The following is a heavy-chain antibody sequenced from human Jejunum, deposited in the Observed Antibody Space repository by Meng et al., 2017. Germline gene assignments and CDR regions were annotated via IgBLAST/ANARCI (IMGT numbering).Heavy chain of an antibody. J-gene: IGHJ4*02. CDR2: IWSDGRDK. V-gene: IGHV3-33*01. CDR3: AGDHYSNYSPQLDY. D-gene: IGHD4-11*01. CDR1: GFTFSSHD. Sequence: GESLKISCAASGFTFSSHDMHWVRQAPGKGLEWVAVIWSDGRDKSYADSVKGRLTISRDNSKNTLFLQMNRLRPEDTALYYCAGDHYSNYSPQLDYWGQGTRVTVSS.